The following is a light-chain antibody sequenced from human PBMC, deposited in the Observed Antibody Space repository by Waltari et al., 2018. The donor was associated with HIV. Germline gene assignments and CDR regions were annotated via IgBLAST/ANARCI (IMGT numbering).Light chain of an antibody. Sequence: QSALTQPPSASGSPGQSVTISCTGTSSDVGGYSYVSWYQQHPGKAPKLMIYEVNKRPSGVPDRFSGPKSGNTASLTVSGLQAEDEADYYCSSYAGSNNLVFGGGTKLTVL. CDR1: SSDVGGYSY. V-gene: IGLV2-8*01. J-gene: IGLJ2*01. CDR2: EVN. CDR3: SSYAGSNNLV.